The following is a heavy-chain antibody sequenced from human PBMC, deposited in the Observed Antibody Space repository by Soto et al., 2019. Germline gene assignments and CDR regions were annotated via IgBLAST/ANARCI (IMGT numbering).Heavy chain of an antibody. D-gene: IGHD6-19*01. CDR2: IYWDDDK. CDR1: GFSLSSTRMA. V-gene: IGHV2-5*02. Sequence: QITLKESGPTLVKPTQTLTLTCNFSGFSLSSTRMAVGWIRPPPGKALEWLALIYWDDDKRYSPFLPSRLTITKDTSKNQVVLTMSNMDPVDTARYYCAHIVVAGLGYYFDYWGQGTLVTVAS. J-gene: IGHJ4*02. CDR3: AHIVVAGLGYYFDY.